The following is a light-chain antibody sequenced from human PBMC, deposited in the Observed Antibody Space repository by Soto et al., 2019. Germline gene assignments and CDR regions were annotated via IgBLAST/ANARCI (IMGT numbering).Light chain of an antibody. V-gene: IGLV2-14*03. CDR1: SSDVGGYNF. CDR3: CSHSSSITGM. CDR2: EVA. Sequence: QPVLTQTASVSGSPGQSITMSCTGTSSDVGGYNFVSWYQQHPGKAPKLIVHEVANRLSGVSGRFSGSKSGNTAFLTISGLQAEDEAVYYCCSHSSSITGMFGGGTQLTVL. J-gene: IGLJ3*02.